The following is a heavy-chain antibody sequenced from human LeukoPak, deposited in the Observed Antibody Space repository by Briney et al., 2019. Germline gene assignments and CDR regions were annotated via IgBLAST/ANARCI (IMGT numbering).Heavy chain of an antibody. D-gene: IGHD7-27*01. CDR2: ISWNSGMI. J-gene: IGHJ4*02. Sequence: GRSLRLSCAASGFTFDDYAMHWVRQAPGKGLEWVASISWNSGMIGNAGSLKGRFIISRDNAKNSVDLLMNSLRAEDTALYYCAKDIGRWAQTGAKLDSWGQGTLVTVSS. CDR3: AKDIGRWAQTGAKLDS. CDR1: GFTFDDYA. V-gene: IGHV3-9*01.